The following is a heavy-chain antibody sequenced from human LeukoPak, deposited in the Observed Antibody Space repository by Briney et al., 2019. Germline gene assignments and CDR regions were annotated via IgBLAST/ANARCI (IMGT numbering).Heavy chain of an antibody. D-gene: IGHD6-13*01. CDR1: GFTFSAYA. CDR2: ILVSGANT. Sequence: PGGSLRLSCVASGFTFSAYAMAWVRQAPGKGLDWVSTILVSGANTFYADSVKGRFTISRDDSKNTLYLQMDSLGAEDTALYYCAKDKISGTVDYWGQGTLVTVSS. V-gene: IGHV3-23*01. CDR3: AKDKISGTVDY. J-gene: IGHJ4*02.